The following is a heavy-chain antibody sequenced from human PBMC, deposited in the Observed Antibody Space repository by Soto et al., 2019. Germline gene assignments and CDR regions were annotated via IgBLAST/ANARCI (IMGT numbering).Heavy chain of an antibody. D-gene: IGHD1-7*01. V-gene: IGHV1-69*13. CDR3: ASVLELHYYYGMDV. CDR2: IIPIFGTA. Sequence: SVKVSCKASGGTFSSYAISWVRQAPGQGLEWMGGIIPIFGTANYAQKFQGRVTITADESTSTAYMELSSLRSEDTAVYYCASVLELHYYYGMDVWGQGTTVTSP. J-gene: IGHJ6*02. CDR1: GGTFSSYA.